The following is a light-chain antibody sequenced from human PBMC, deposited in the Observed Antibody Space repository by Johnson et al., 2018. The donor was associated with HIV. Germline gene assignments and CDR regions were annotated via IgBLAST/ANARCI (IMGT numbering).Light chain of an antibody. J-gene: IGLJ1*01. Sequence: QSVLTQPPSVSAAPGQKVTISCSGSNSNIGSYYVSWYQQVPGTAPKLLIFQNDKRPSGIPDRFSGSKSGTSATLGITGLQPGDEPDYYCGTWASSLGAVPFGTGTKVTVL. CDR2: QND. V-gene: IGLV1-51*02. CDR1: NSNIGSYY. CDR3: GTWASSLGAVP.